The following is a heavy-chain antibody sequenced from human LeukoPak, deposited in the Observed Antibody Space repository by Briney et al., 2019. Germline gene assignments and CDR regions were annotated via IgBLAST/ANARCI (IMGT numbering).Heavy chain of an antibody. J-gene: IGHJ4*02. CDR3: ARRLITMVRGVITHFDY. V-gene: IGHV1-2*02. Sequence: ASVKVSCKASGYTFTGYYMHWVPQAPGQGLEWMGWINPNSGGTNYAQKFQGRVTMTRDTSISTAYMELSRLRSDDTAVYYCARRLITMVRGVITHFDYWGQGTLVTVSS. CDR1: GYTFTGYY. D-gene: IGHD3-10*01. CDR2: INPNSGGT.